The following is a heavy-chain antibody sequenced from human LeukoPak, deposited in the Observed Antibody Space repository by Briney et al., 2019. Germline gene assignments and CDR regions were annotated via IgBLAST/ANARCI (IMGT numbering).Heavy chain of an antibody. CDR3: ARGYCDSTSCYHEGDY. CDR1: GYTFTNYY. CDR2: INPIGGST. Sequence: ASVKVSCKASGYTFTNYYIHWIRQAPGQGLEWMGIINPIGGSTSYAQKFQGRVTMTRDTSTSTVYMELSSLRSEDTAVCYCARGYCDSTSCYHEGDYWGQGTLVTVSS. V-gene: IGHV1-46*01. J-gene: IGHJ4*02. D-gene: IGHD2-2*01.